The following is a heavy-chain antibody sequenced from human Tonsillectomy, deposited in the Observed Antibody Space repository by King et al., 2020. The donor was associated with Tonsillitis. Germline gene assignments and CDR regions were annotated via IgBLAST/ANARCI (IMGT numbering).Heavy chain of an antibody. CDR1: GGSVSSGSYY. J-gene: IGHJ6*02. D-gene: IGHD3-10*01. CDR2: IYYSGST. CDR3: AREIYGSGSYDGMDV. Sequence: VQLQESGPGLVKPSETLSLTCTVSGGSVSSGSYYWSWIRQPPGKGLEWIGYIYYSGSTNYNPSLNSRVTSSVDTSKSQFSLKLCSVTAADTALYYCAREIYGSGSYDGMDVWGQGTTVTVSS. V-gene: IGHV4-61*01.